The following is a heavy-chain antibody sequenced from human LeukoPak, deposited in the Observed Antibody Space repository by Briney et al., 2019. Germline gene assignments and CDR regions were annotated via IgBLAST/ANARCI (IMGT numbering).Heavy chain of an antibody. Sequence: SETLSLTCAVYGGSFSGCYWNWIRQPPEKGLEWIGEINQSGSINYNPSLKSRVTMSVDTSKNQFSLKLSSVTAADTAVYYCARGSYGDYGFKHWYFDLWGRGTLVTVSS. CDR3: ARGSYGDYGFKHWYFDL. CDR1: GGSFSGCY. D-gene: IGHD4-17*01. J-gene: IGHJ2*01. CDR2: INQSGSI. V-gene: IGHV4-34*01.